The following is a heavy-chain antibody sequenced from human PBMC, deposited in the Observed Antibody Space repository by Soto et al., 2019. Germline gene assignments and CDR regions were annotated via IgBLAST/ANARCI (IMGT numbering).Heavy chain of an antibody. Sequence: QLQLQESGPGLVKPSETLSLTCTVSGGSISSSNYYWGWIRQPPGQGLEWIGSIYSSGSTYDHPPLKSRVTISVDTSTNQFSLKLSSVTAADTAVYYGARIVRGTVITYYYMDVWGKGTTVTVSS. V-gene: IGHV4-39*01. D-gene: IGHD3-22*01. J-gene: IGHJ6*03. CDR1: GGSISSSNYY. CDR2: IYSSGST. CDR3: ARIVRGTVITYYYMDV.